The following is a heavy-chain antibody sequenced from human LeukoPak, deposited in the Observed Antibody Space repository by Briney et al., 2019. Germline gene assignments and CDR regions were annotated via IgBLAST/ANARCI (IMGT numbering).Heavy chain of an antibody. CDR1: GYTFTGYY. CDR3: ARDVPKAGTNGDY. D-gene: IGHD3-10*01. V-gene: IGHV1-2*06. J-gene: IGHJ4*02. CDR2: INPNSGGT. Sequence: ASVKVSCKASGYTFTGYYMHWVRQAPGQGLEWMGRINPNSGGTNYAQKFQGRVTMTRDTSIGTAYMELSRLRSDDTAVYYCARDVPKAGTNGDYWGQGTLVTVSS.